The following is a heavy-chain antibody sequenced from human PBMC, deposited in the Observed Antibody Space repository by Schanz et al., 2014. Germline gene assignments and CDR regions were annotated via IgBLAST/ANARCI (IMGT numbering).Heavy chain of an antibody. J-gene: IGHJ6*03. V-gene: IGHV1-8*01. D-gene: IGHD6-19*01. CDR3: ARLGTGMAVAGSVIDSYYYYMDV. CDR1: GGTFSSFG. CDR2: INPNSGNT. Sequence: VQLEQSGAEVKKPGSSVKVSCKASGGTFSSFGINWVRQATGQGLEWMGWINPNSGNTGYAQKFQGRVTMTRNTSISTAYMELSSLRSEDTAVYYCARLGTGMAVAGSVIDSYYYYMDVWGEGTTVTVSS.